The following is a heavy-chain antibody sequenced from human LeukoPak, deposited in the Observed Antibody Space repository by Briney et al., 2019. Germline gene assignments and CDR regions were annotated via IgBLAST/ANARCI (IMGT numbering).Heavy chain of an antibody. CDR2: IEQDGSEK. Sequence: GGSLRLSCAASGFTFSSYWMSWVGQAPGKGLEWVANIEQDGSEKYYVDSVKGRFTISRDNSKNTLYLQMNSLRAEDTAVYYCARDRSAVQYDFGDSYYYYMDVWGKGTTVTVSS. J-gene: IGHJ6*03. CDR1: GFTFSSYW. V-gene: IGHV3-7*01. D-gene: IGHD3-3*01. CDR3: ARDRSAVQYDFGDSYYYYMDV.